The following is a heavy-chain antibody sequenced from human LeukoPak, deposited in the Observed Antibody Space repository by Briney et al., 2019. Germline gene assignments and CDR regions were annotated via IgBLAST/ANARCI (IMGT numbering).Heavy chain of an antibody. Sequence: GWSVRLSRLASRFIFRSYALSWLRPVPGKGLAWVSAISGSGGSKPYADSVKGRFTISSDNFKNTLYLLMNSLNAGDTAVVYCTKGGFTSAYSWYCWDQGTLVTVPS. V-gene: IGHV3-23*01. CDR3: TKGGFTSAYSWYC. CDR1: RFIFRSYA. CDR2: ISGSGGSK. J-gene: IGHJ4*02. D-gene: IGHD3-3*01.